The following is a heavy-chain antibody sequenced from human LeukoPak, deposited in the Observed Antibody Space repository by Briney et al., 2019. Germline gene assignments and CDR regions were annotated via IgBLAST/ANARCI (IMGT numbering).Heavy chain of an antibody. Sequence: PGGSLRLSCAVSGFTFSTYTMNWVRQAPGKGLEWVSSISSSSSSINHADSVKGRFTISRGNAKNSLYLQMNSLRAEDTAVYYCARVRNYGVDVWGQGTTVTVSS. CDR2: ISSSSSSI. D-gene: IGHD3-10*01. V-gene: IGHV3-21*01. J-gene: IGHJ6*02. CDR1: GFTFSTYT. CDR3: ARVRNYGVDV.